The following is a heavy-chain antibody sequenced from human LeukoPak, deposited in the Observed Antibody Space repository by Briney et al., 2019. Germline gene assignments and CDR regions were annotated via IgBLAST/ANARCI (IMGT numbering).Heavy chain of an antibody. V-gene: IGHV4-38-2*02. CDR3: ARDRGYYYDSSGYYTSAFDI. J-gene: IGHJ3*02. CDR2: IYHSGST. D-gene: IGHD3-22*01. Sequence: PSETLSPTCTVSDYSISSGYYWGWIRQPPGKGLAWIGSIYHSGSTYYNPSLKSRVTISVDTSKNQFSLKLSSVTAADTAVYYCARDRGYYYDSSGYYTSAFDIWGQGTMVTVSS. CDR1: DYSISSGYY.